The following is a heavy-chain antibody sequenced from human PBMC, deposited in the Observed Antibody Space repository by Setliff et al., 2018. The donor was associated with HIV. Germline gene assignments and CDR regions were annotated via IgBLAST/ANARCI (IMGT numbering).Heavy chain of an antibody. D-gene: IGHD6-19*01. V-gene: IGHV1-69*05. J-gene: IGHJ5*02. Sequence: SVKVSCKASGDTLSIHPISWVRQAPGRGLDWMGGIIPAFGTANYAQKFQGRVTITTSTSTVYMDLSSLRADDTAVYYCVRGYRSAWNSWFDAWGQGTRVTVSS. CDR3: VRGYRSAWNSWFDA. CDR2: IIPAFGTA. CDR1: GDTLSIHP.